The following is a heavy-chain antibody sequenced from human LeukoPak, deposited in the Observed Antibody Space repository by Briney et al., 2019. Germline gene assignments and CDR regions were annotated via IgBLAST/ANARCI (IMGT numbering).Heavy chain of an antibody. CDR1: GFSFSSYG. Sequence: AGGSLRLSCAASGFSFSSYGMSWVRQAPGKGLEGVSAITGNGASTYYAGSVQGRLTISRDNSKNTLYLQMNNVRAEDTAVYYCARLSGPVIITFWEVTWFDPWGQGTLVTVSS. CDR3: ARLSGPVIITFWEVTWFDP. CDR2: ITGNGAST. J-gene: IGHJ5*02. D-gene: IGHD3-16*01. V-gene: IGHV3-23*01.